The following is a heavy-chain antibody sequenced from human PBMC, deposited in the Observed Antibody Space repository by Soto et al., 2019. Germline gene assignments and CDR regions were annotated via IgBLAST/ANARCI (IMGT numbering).Heavy chain of an antibody. Sequence: EVQLLESGGGLVQPGGSLRLSCVASRFSFSSYEMSWVRQAAGKGLEWVSRVSLTGDRTNYAGSVKGRFTVSRDNFKNTLYLQMNALSAEDTAFYYCAKDRGGFAGGWEYFDYWGQGALVTVSS. D-gene: IGHD6-19*01. V-gene: IGHV3-23*01. CDR2: VSLTGDRT. CDR1: RFSFSSYE. J-gene: IGHJ4*02. CDR3: AKDRGGFAGGWEYFDY.